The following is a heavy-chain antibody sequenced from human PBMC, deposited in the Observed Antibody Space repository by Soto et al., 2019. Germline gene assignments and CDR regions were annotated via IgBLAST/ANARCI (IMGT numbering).Heavy chain of an antibody. CDR1: GGSISSGGYY. CDR2: IYYSGST. J-gene: IGHJ4*02. CDR3: ARDLGYCSGGSCYSTYFDY. V-gene: IGHV4-31*03. D-gene: IGHD2-15*01. Sequence: SETLSLTCTVSGGSISSGGYYWSWIRQHPGKGLEWIGYIYYSGSTYYNPSLKSRVTMSVDTSKNQFSLKLSSVTAADTAVYYCARDLGYCSGGSCYSTYFDYWGQGTLVTVSS.